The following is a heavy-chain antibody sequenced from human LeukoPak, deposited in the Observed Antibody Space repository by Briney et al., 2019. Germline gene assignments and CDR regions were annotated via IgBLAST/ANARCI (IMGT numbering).Heavy chain of an antibody. J-gene: IGHJ4*02. CDR3: ARDLNY. CDR2: IDTGVNT. Sequence: GGSLRLSCAASIFTVIHYYMSWVRQAPGKGLDWVSIIDTGVNTYYTDSVKGRFTVSRDSSKNTLYLQMNGLRAEDTAMYYCARDLNYWGQGTLVTVSS. CDR1: IFTVIHYY. V-gene: IGHV3-53*01.